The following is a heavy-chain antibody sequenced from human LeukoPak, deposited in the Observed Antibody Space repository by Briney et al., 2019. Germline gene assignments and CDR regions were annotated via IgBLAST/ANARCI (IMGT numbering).Heavy chain of an antibody. CDR1: GFTVSSNY. D-gene: IGHD6-19*01. CDR2: IYSGGST. Sequence: GGSLRLSCAASGFTVSSNYMSWVRQAPGKGLEWVSVIYSGGSTYYADSVKGRFTIPRDNSKNTLYLQMNSLRAEDTAVYYCARDSSGRFDPWGQGTLVTVSS. J-gene: IGHJ5*02. CDR3: ARDSSGRFDP. V-gene: IGHV3-66*01.